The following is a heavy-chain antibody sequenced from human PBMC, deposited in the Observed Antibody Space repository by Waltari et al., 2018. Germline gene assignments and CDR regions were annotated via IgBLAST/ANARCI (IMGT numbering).Heavy chain of an antibody. CDR1: GDSASHPHL. V-gene: IGHV4-4*02. CDR3: ARDRGRGLYLDT. Sequence: QLQLQESGPGLVQPSGTLSLTCAVSGDSASHPHLWNWVRQPPGKGLEWIGQVHGSTGRTNYNPSFASRVTVSLDTYNNQFSLKLTYATAADTAVYYCARDRGRGLYLDTWGPGTLVTVSP. D-gene: IGHD2-15*01. J-gene: IGHJ4*02. CDR2: VHGSTGRT.